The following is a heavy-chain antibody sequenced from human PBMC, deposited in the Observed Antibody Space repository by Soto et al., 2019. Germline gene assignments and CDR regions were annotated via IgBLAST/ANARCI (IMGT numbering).Heavy chain of an antibody. Sequence: PSETLSLTCAVSGDSISPHYWSWVRQPPGKGLEFIGYIHYSGGAVYNPSLKSRVTISVDTSKNQFSLKLSSVTAADTAVYYCARESAGSGKNNWFDPWGQGMLVTVS. V-gene: IGHV4-59*11. CDR2: IHYSGGA. CDR3: ARESAGSGKNNWFDP. J-gene: IGHJ5*02. D-gene: IGHD3-10*01. CDR1: GDSISPHY.